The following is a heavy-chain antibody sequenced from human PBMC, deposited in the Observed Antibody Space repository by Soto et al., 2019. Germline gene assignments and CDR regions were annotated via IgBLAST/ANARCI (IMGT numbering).Heavy chain of an antibody. J-gene: IGHJ6*03. CDR1: GDSFNDYY. CDR3: ARESGGATATLDYYYFNMDV. CDR2: INPNGGVT. Sequence: QVQLVQSGAEVRKPGASVTVSCRSSGDSFNDYYIHWVRQAPGQGFEWMGWINPNGGVTKYAQKSHGWVSMTSDTYIRTVYMQLSRLRSDDTAAYYCARESGGATATLDYYYFNMDVWGTGTTVTVSS. V-gene: IGHV1-2*04. D-gene: IGHD5-12*01.